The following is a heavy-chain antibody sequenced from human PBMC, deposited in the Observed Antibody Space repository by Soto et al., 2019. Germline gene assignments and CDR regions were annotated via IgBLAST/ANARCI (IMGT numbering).Heavy chain of an antibody. CDR3: ARDSSLAAAGTGDYYGMDV. CDR1: GYTFTSYY. CDR2: INPSGGST. D-gene: IGHD6-13*01. Sequence: ASVKVSCKASGYTFTSYYMHWVRQAPGQGFEWMGIINPSGGSTSYAHKFQGRVTMTRDTSTSTVYMELSSLRSEDTAVYYCARDSSLAAAGTGDYYGMDVWGQGTTVTVSS. V-gene: IGHV1-46*01. J-gene: IGHJ6*02.